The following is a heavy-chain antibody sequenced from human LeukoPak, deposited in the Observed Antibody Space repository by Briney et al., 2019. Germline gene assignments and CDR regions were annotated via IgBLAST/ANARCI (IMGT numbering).Heavy chain of an antibody. V-gene: IGHV3-7*01. D-gene: IGHD3-16*01. Sequence: GGSLRLSCAASGFTFSSYAMSWVRQAPGKGLEWVANIKQDGSDQWYVDSVKGRFTISRDNAKNSLYLQMNSLRAEDTAVYYCVKGGGNFDCWGQGTLVTVSS. CDR2: IKQDGSDQ. CDR1: GFTFSSYA. J-gene: IGHJ4*02. CDR3: VKGGGNFDC.